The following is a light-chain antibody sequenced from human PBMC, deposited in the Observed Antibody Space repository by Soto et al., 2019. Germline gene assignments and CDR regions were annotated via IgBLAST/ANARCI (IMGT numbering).Light chain of an antibody. J-gene: IGKJ1*01. Sequence: DIQMTQSPSTLAASVGDRVTITCRASQSISIWLAWYQQEPGKAPKLLIYKASSLQSGVPSRFSGSGSGTEFTLTISSLQPDDFATYYCQHYNSYPPWTFGQGTKVEIK. CDR2: KAS. CDR1: QSISIW. V-gene: IGKV1-5*03. CDR3: QHYNSYPPWT.